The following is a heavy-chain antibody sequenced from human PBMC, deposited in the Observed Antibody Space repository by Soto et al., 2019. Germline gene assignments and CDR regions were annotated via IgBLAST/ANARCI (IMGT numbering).Heavy chain of an antibody. CDR2: ISSSSSYI. CDR1: GFTFSNYA. CDR3: ARDTKYYDFWSGPTTGQKPFDP. V-gene: IGHV3-21*01. J-gene: IGHJ5*02. Sequence: GGSLRLSCAASGFTFSNYAMSWVRQAPGKGLEWVSSISSSSSYIYYADSVKGRFTISRDNAKKSLYLQMNSLRAEDTAVYYCARDTKYYDFWSGPTTGQKPFDPCGQATLLTVS. D-gene: IGHD3-3*01.